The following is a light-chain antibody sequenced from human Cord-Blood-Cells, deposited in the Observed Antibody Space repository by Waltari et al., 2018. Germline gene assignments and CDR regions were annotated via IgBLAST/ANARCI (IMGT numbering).Light chain of an antibody. V-gene: IGKV3-20*01. Sequence: PGERATLSCRASQSVSSSYLAWYQQKPGQAPRLLIYGASSRATGIPDRFSGSGSGTDFTLTISRLEPEDFAVYYCQQYGSSPKLTFGGGTKEEIK. CDR2: GAS. CDR3: QQYGSSPKLT. J-gene: IGKJ4*01. CDR1: QSVSSSY.